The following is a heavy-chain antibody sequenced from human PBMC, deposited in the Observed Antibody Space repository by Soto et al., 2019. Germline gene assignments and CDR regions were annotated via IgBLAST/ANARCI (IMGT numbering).Heavy chain of an antibody. J-gene: IGHJ4*02. Sequence: SETLSLTCAVYGGSFSGYYWSWIRQPPGKGLEWIGEINHSGSTNYNPSLKSRVTISVDTSKNQFSLKLSSVTAADTAVYYCATSENLVRGGIDYWGQGTLVTVSS. D-gene: IGHD3-10*01. CDR2: INHSGST. CDR3: ATSENLVRGGIDY. CDR1: GGSFSGYY. V-gene: IGHV4-34*01.